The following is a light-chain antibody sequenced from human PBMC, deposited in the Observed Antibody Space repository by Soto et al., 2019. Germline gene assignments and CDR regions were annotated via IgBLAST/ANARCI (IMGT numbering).Light chain of an antibody. J-gene: IGKJ3*01. CDR3: QQYSSYEIFT. Sequence: DIQMTQSPSTLSASVGDRVTITCRASQSISSWLAWYQHKPGKAPKLLIYKASTLESGVPSRFSGSESGTEFTLTISSLQPDAFATYYCQQYSSYEIFTFGPGTKVDIK. CDR1: QSISSW. CDR2: KAS. V-gene: IGKV1-5*03.